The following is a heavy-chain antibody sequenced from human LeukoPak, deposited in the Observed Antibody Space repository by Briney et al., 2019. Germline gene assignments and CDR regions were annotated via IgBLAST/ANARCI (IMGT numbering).Heavy chain of an antibody. CDR2: IYYSGST. CDR1: GGSISSYY. Sequence: SETLSLTCTVSGGSISSYYWSWIRQPPGKGLEWIGYIYYSGSTNYNPSLKSRVTISVATSKNQFSLKLSSVTAADTAVYYCARRLASFQYNWFDPWGQGTLVTVSS. D-gene: IGHD3-10*01. CDR3: ARRLASFQYNWFDP. V-gene: IGHV4-59*08. J-gene: IGHJ5*02.